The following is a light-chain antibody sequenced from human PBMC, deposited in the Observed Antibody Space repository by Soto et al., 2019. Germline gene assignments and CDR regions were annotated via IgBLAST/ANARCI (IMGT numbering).Light chain of an antibody. J-gene: IGKJ4*01. CDR2: GAS. V-gene: IGKV3-15*01. Sequence: EIMMTQSPATLSVSPGERATLSCRASQSVSSNLAWYQQKPGQAPRLLIYGASTRATGIPARFSGSGSGTEFTLTISSLQSEDFAVYSCQHYNNWPPLTFGGGTKVEIK. CDR3: QHYNNWPPLT. CDR1: QSVSSN.